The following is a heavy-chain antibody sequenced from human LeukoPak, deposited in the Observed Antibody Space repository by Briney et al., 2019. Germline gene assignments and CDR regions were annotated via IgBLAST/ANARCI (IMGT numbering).Heavy chain of an antibody. Sequence: SETLSLTCAVYGGSFSGYYWSWIRQLPGKGLEWIGEINHSGSTNYNPSLKSRVTISVDTSKNQFSLKLSSVTAADTAVYYCARGYPQRIAAAGTAAKKDYWGQGTLVTVSS. CDR1: GGSFSGYY. CDR2: INHSGST. D-gene: IGHD6-13*01. CDR3: ARGYPQRIAAAGTAAKKDY. J-gene: IGHJ4*02. V-gene: IGHV4-34*01.